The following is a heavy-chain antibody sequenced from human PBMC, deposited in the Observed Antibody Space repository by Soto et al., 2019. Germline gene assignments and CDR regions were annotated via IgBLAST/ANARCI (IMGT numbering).Heavy chain of an antibody. CDR1: GGSISSSSYY. CDR2: IYYSGST. J-gene: IGHJ5*02. D-gene: IGHD6-19*01. Sequence: PSETLSLTCTVSGGSISSSSYYWGWIRQPAGKGLEWIGSIYYSGSTYYNPSLKSRVTISVDTSKNQFSLKLSSVTAADTAVYYCARPRGIAVAGTPGYNWFDPWGQGTLVTVSS. CDR3: ARPRGIAVAGTPGYNWFDP. V-gene: IGHV4-39*01.